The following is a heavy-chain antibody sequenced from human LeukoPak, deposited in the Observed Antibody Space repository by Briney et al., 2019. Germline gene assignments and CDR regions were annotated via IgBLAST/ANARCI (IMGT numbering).Heavy chain of an antibody. V-gene: IGHV4-59*01. CDR1: GGSTSSYY. D-gene: IGHD1-20*01. Sequence: SETLSLTCTVSGGSTSSYYWSWIRQPPGKGLEWIGYIYYSGSTNYNPSLKSRVTISVDTSKNQFSLKLSSVTAADTAVYYCARSYNWNYYYYMDVWGKGTTVTVSS. J-gene: IGHJ6*03. CDR3: ARSYNWNYYYYMDV. CDR2: IYYSGST.